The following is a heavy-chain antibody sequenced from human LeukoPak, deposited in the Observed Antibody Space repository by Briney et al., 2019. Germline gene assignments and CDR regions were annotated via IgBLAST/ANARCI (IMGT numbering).Heavy chain of an antibody. J-gene: IGHJ4*02. CDR3: ARVASGVPNYFDY. CDR2: INPNSGGT. CDR1: GDTFTGYY. D-gene: IGHD2-15*01. V-gene: IGHV1-2*02. Sequence: ASVKVSCKASGDTFTGYYIHWVRQAPGQGLEWMGWINPNSGGTNYAQKFQGRVTITADKSTSTAYMELSSLRSEGTAVYYCARVASGVPNYFDYWGQGTLVTVSS.